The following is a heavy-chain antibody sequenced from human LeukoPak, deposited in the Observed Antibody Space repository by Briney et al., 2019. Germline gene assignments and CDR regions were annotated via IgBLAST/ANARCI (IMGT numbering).Heavy chain of an antibody. CDR1: GYTFTGYY. D-gene: IGHD6-19*01. CDR2: INPNSGCT. J-gene: IGHJ5*02. Sequence: ASVTVSCKASGYTFTGYYMHWVRQAPGQGPEWMGWINPNSGCTNYAQKFQGRVTMTRDKSLSTVYMELSRLRSDDTAVDYCATQASSGWHFSWGQGTLVTGPS. CDR3: ATQASSGWHFS. V-gene: IGHV1-2*02.